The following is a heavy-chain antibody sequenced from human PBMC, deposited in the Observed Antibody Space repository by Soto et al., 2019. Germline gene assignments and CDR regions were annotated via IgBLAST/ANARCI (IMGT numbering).Heavy chain of an antibody. CDR1: GFTFSSYA. V-gene: IGHV3-23*01. Sequence: PGGSLRLSCAASGFTFSSYAMSWVRQAPGKGLEWVSAISGSGGSTYYADSVKGRFTISRDNSKNTLYLQMNSLRAEDTAVYYCARSGPTYYDFWSGYPDAFDIWGQGTMVTVSS. CDR3: ARSGPTYYDFWSGYPDAFDI. J-gene: IGHJ3*02. D-gene: IGHD3-3*01. CDR2: ISGSGGST.